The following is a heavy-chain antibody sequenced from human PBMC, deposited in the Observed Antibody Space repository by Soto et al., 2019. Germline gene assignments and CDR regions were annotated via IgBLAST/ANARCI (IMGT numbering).Heavy chain of an antibody. V-gene: IGHV1-18*01. CDR3: AKDKAYCGGDCYYDY. CDR2: ISAYNGNT. Sequence: ASVKVSCKASGYTFTSYGISWVRQAPGQGLEWMGWISAYNGNTNYAQKLQGRVTMTTDTSTSTAYMELRSLRSDDTAVYYCAKDKAYCGGDCYYDYWGQGTLVTVSS. CDR1: GYTFTSYG. D-gene: IGHD2-21*02. J-gene: IGHJ4*02.